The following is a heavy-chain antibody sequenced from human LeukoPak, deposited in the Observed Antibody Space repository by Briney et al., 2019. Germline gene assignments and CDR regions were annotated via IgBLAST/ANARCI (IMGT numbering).Heavy chain of an antibody. J-gene: IGHJ4*02. V-gene: IGHV3-48*01. CDR2: ISRNGTTI. Sequence: GGSLRLSCAASGFTFNSYTMNWVRQAPGKGLEWISDISRNGTTIYYADSVKGRFTISRDNAKNSLYLQMNSLRSEDTGLYFCARDLGSAAHGLLVWGQGTLLTVSS. CDR3: ARDLGSAAHGLLV. CDR1: GFTFNSYT. D-gene: IGHD2-15*01.